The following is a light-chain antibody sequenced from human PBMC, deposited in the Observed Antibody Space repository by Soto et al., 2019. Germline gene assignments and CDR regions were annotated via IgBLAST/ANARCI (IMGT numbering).Light chain of an antibody. J-gene: IGLJ3*02. CDR1: SSNIGAGYD. V-gene: IGLV1-40*01. CDR2: GNT. Sequence: QPVLTQAPSMSGAPGQRVTISCTGSSSNIGAGYDVHWYQHLPGTAPKLLIYGNTNRPSGVPDRFSGSKSGTSASLAITGLQAEDEADYYCQSHDSSLNSWVFGGGTKLTVL. CDR3: QSHDSSLNSWV.